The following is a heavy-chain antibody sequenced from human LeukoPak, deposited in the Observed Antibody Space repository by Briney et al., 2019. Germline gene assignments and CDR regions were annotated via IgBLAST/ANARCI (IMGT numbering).Heavy chain of an antibody. V-gene: IGHV3-15*01. J-gene: IGHJ4*02. CDR1: GFTFSNAW. Sequence: PGGSLRLSCAASGFTFSNAWMSWVRQAPGKGLEWVGRIKSKTDGGTTDYAAPVKGRFTISRDDSKNTLYLQMNSLKTEDTAVYYCTSDYGSGSYRSNFDYWGQGTLVTVSS. D-gene: IGHD3-10*01. CDR2: IKSKTDGGTT. CDR3: TSDYGSGSYRSNFDY.